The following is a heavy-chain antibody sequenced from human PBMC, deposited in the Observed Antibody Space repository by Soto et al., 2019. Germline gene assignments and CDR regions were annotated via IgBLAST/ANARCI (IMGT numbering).Heavy chain of an antibody. CDR1: GFTFSSYS. J-gene: IGHJ6*02. Sequence: PGGSLRLSCAASGFTFSSYSMNWVRQAPGKGLEWVSSISSSSSYIYYADSVKGRFTISRDNAKNSLYLQMNSLRAGDTAVYYCARGYRANYDFWSGPTYYYGMDVWGQGTTVTVSS. CDR2: ISSSSSYI. D-gene: IGHD3-3*01. V-gene: IGHV3-21*01. CDR3: ARGYRANYDFWSGPTYYYGMDV.